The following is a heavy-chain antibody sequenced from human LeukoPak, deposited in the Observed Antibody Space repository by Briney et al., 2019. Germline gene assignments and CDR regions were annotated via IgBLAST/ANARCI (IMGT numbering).Heavy chain of an antibody. V-gene: IGHV1-69*06. Sequence: GASVKVSCKASGGTFSSYAINWVRQAPGQGLEWMGGIIPIFGTANCALKFQARVTITADKSTSTAYMELSSLRSEDTAVYYCARGRDYYDTSGYYYGSWGQGTLVTVSS. CDR1: GGTFSSYA. D-gene: IGHD3-22*01. CDR2: IIPIFGTA. CDR3: ARGRDYYDTSGYYYGS. J-gene: IGHJ5*02.